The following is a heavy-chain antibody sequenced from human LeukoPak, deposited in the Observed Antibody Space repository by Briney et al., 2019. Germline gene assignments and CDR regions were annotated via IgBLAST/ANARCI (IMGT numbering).Heavy chain of an antibody. D-gene: IGHD6-19*01. CDR3: AKAQGGSGWYGPNWYFDL. CDR2: ISWNSGSI. Sequence: GGSLRLSCAVSALTFDDYAMHWVRQAPGKGLEWVSGISWNSGSIGYADSVKGRLTISRDNAKNSLYLQMNSLRAEDMALYYCAKAQGGSGWYGPNWYFDLWGRGTLVTVSS. V-gene: IGHV3-9*03. CDR1: ALTFDDYA. J-gene: IGHJ2*01.